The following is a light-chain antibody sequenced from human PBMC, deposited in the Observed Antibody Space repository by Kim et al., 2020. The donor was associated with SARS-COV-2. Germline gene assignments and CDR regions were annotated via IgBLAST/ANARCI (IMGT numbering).Light chain of an antibody. CDR2: AAS. CDR3: QQYYSYPR. J-gene: IGKJ5*01. CDR1: QGMSSY. V-gene: IGKV1-8*01. Sequence: SASTGDRGTITCRASQGMSSYLAWYQQKPGKAPKLLIYAASTLQSGVPSRFSGSGSGTDFTLTISCLQSEDFATYYCQQYYSYPRFGQGTRLEIK.